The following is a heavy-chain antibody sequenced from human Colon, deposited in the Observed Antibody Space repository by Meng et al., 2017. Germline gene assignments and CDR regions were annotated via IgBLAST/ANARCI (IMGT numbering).Heavy chain of an antibody. CDR2: INHTGNT. CDR1: GGSFSGYS. J-gene: IGHJ4*02. V-gene: IGHV4-34*01. CDR3: ARSVRLGVAGKSGAY. D-gene: IGHD6-19*01. Sequence: GQLQQWRAGLLKPSESLSLPCAVCGGSFSGYSWSWIRQPPGKGLEWIGEINHTGNTSYNPSLKSRLTISVDTSKNQFSLNLSSVTAADTALYYCARSVRLGVAGKSGAYWGQGTLVTVSS.